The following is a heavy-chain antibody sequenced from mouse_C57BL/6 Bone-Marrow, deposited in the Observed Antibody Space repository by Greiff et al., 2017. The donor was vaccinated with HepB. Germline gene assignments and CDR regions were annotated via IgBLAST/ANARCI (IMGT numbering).Heavy chain of an antibody. J-gene: IGHJ2*01. CDR2: IDPNSGGT. CDR1: GYTFTSYW. V-gene: IGHV1-72*01. D-gene: IGHD2-1*01. Sequence: QVQLQQPGAELVKPGASVKLSCKASGYTFTSYWMHWVKQRPGRGLEWIGRIDPNSGGTKYNEKFKSKATLTVDKPSSTADMQLSSLTSEDSAVYYWVLGNSDYGIYEGVDYWGQGTTLTVSS. CDR3: VLGNSDYGIYEGVDY.